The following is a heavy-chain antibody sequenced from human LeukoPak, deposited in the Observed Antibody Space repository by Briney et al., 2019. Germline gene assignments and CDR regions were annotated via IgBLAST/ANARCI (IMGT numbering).Heavy chain of an antibody. J-gene: IGHJ5*02. CDR1: GFTISNYA. D-gene: IGHD2-15*01. CDR3: AKDGFRGDCNAGSCYPFDP. CDR2: IDGCNTNT. Sequence: GVSLRLSCAASGFTISNYAMSWVRQAPGRGLEWVSTIDGCNTNTYYADSVKGRFTISRDNSKNTLYLQINSLRAEDTALYFCAKDGFRGDCNAGSCYPFDPWGQGTLVTVSS. V-gene: IGHV3-23*01.